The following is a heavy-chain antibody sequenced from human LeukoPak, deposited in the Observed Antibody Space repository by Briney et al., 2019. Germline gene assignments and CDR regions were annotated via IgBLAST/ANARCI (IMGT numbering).Heavy chain of an antibody. V-gene: IGHV3-23*01. D-gene: IGHD3-22*01. Sequence: PGGSLRLSCAASRFTFSSYWMSWVRQAPGKGLEWVAGISDSAGRTKYADSVKGRFTISRDNPKNTLYLQMNSLRAEDTAVYFCAKRGVVIRVILVGFHKEAYYFDSWGQGALVTVSS. CDR1: RFTFSSYW. CDR3: AKRGVVIRVILVGFHKEAYYFDS. J-gene: IGHJ4*02. CDR2: ISDSAGRT.